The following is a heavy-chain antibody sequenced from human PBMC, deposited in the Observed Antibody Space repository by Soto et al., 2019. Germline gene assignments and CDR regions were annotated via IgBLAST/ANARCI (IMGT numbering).Heavy chain of an antibody. V-gene: IGHV1-18*01. CDR2: ISAYNGNT. Sequence: QVQLVQSGAEVKKPGASVKVSCQASGYTFTNYGVSWVRQAPGQGLEWMGWISAYNGNTNYVQKLQGRVTMTTDTSTSTAYMELRSLRSDDTAVYYCARGGLGYCSGGSCPQNWFGPWGQGTLVTVSS. CDR3: ARGGLGYCSGGSCPQNWFGP. D-gene: IGHD2-15*01. J-gene: IGHJ5*02. CDR1: GYTFTNYG.